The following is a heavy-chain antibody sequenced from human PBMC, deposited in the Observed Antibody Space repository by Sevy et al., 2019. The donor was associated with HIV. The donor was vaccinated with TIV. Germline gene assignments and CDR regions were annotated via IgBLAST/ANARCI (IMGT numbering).Heavy chain of an antibody. D-gene: IGHD3-10*01. CDR3: ARDRDTMVRGVIRDYYYYGIDV. CDR1: GFTFSSYW. V-gene: IGHV3-7*01. J-gene: IGHJ6*02. Sequence: GGALRLSCAASGFTFSSYWMSWVRQAPGKGLEWVANINQDGSEKYYVDSVKGRFTIYRDNGKNSLYLQMNSLSAGDTAVYYSARDRDTMVRGVIRDYYYYGIDVWGQGTTVTVSS. CDR2: INQDGSEK.